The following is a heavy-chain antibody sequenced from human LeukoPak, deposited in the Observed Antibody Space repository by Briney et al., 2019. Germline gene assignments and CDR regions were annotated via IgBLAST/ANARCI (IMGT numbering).Heavy chain of an antibody. Sequence: ASVTVSFKASGYTFTSYGISWVRQAPGQGLEWMGWISAYNGNTNYAQKLQGRVTMTTDTSTSTAYMELRSLRSDDTAVYYCARVVGSSWSQPHLGYWGQGTLVTVSS. D-gene: IGHD6-13*01. CDR1: GYTFTSYG. V-gene: IGHV1-18*01. J-gene: IGHJ4*02. CDR3: ARVVGSSWSQPHLGY. CDR2: ISAYNGNT.